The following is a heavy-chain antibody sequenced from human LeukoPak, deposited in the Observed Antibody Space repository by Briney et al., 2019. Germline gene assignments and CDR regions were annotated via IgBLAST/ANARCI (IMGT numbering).Heavy chain of an antibody. D-gene: IGHD5-24*01. Sequence: GESLKVSCKASGYTFTSYAMHWVRQAPGQGLEWMGWITPSGGTNYPQKFQGRVAITRDTSITTAYMDLGRLTSDDTAVYYCARDRYGDGFAHFDYWGQGALVTVSS. CDR3: ARDRYGDGFAHFDY. V-gene: IGHV1-2*02. CDR2: ITPSGGT. CDR1: GYTFTSYA. J-gene: IGHJ4*02.